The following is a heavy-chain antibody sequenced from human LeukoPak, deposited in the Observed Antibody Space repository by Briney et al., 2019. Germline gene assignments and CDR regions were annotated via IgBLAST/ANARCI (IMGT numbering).Heavy chain of an antibody. CDR1: VFTFSSYW. V-gene: IGHV3-7*04. D-gene: IGHD1-1*01. CDR2: IKQDGSET. J-gene: IGHJ5*02. CDR3: ARYYNWNDVGWFDP. Sequence: GGSLRLSCAASVFTFSSYWMSWVRQTPGKGLEWVANIKQDGSETYYVDSVKGRFTISRDNAKNSLYLQMNSLIAEDTAVYYCARYYNWNDVGWFDPWGQGTLVTVSS.